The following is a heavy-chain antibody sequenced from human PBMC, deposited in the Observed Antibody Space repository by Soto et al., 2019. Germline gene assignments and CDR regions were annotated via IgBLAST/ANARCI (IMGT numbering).Heavy chain of an antibody. CDR1: GGSISSGSYY. Sequence: SETLSLTCTVSGGSISSGSYYWGWIRQPPGKGLEWIGSIYYSGSTYYNPSLKSRVTISVDTSKNQFSLKLSSVTAADTAVYYCARTAMTTVEKGVDYWGQGTLVTVSS. CDR2: IYYSGST. CDR3: ARTAMTTVEKGVDY. D-gene: IGHD4-4*01. J-gene: IGHJ4*02. V-gene: IGHV4-39*01.